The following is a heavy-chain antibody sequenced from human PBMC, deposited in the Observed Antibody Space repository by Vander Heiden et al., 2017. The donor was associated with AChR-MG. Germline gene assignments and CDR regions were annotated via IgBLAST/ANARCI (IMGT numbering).Heavy chain of an antibody. CDR3: ARANNRPTRIGALES. J-gene: IGHJ5*01. CDR2: INHSGNT. D-gene: IGHD6-13*01. CDR1: GVSFSDYY. V-gene: IGHV4-34*01. Sequence: QVQLQQWGAGLFKPSETLSLTCAVYGVSFSDYYWTWIRQPPGKGLEWIGEINHSGNTNYYPSLRSRVTISVDTSKKQFSLKLNSVTAADTAVYYCARANNRPTRIGALESWGQGALVTVSS.